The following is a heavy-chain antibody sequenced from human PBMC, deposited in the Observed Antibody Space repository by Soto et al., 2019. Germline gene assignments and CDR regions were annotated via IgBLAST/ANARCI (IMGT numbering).Heavy chain of an antibody. CDR1: GFTFSSYT. CDR3: ARDGGGPYDYVWGSYLDY. Sequence: EVQLVESGGGLVKPGGSLRLSCAASGFTFSSYTMNWVRQAPGKGLEWVSSISSSSSYIYYADSVKGRFTISRDNAKNSLYLQMNSLRAEDTAVYYCARDGGGPYDYVWGSYLDYWGQGTLVTVSS. J-gene: IGHJ4*02. V-gene: IGHV3-21*01. D-gene: IGHD3-16*02. CDR2: ISSSSSYI.